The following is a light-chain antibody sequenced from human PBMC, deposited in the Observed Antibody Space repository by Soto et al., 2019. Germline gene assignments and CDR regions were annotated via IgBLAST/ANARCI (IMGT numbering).Light chain of an antibody. CDR1: SSDVGSYNR. Sequence: QSALTQPPSVSGSPGQSVTISCTGTSSDVGSYNRVSWYQQPPATAPKLIIYEVINRPSGVPVRFSGSKSANMASLTISGLQAEDEADYYCASYTRSRVWVFGGGTKLTV. J-gene: IGLJ3*02. V-gene: IGLV2-18*02. CDR3: ASYTRSRVWV. CDR2: EVI.